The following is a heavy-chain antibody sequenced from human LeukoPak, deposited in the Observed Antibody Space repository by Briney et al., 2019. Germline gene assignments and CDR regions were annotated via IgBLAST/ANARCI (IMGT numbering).Heavy chain of an antibody. D-gene: IGHD2-2*01. Sequence: SETLSLTCTVSGGSISSYYWSWTRQPPGKGLEWIGYIYYSGSTNYNPSLKSRVTISVDTSKNQFSLKLSSVTAADTAVYYCARALYCSSTSCSRRYYYYYMDVWGKGTTVTVSS. CDR1: GGSISSYY. V-gene: IGHV4-59*01. CDR2: IYYSGST. J-gene: IGHJ6*03. CDR3: ARALYCSSTSCSRRYYYYYMDV.